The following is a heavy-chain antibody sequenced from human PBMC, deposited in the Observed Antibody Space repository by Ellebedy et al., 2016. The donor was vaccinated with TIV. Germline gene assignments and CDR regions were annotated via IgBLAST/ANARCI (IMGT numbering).Heavy chain of an antibody. CDR2: NNAYDNAI. D-gene: IGHD3-16*01. CDR1: GFAISRSG. V-gene: IGHV3-48*02. CDR3: TRDGGRAYAMDV. J-gene: IGHJ6*02. Sequence: GGSLRLSXAASGFAISRSGMNWVRQAPGKGLEWVAHNNAYDNAIFYADSVRGRFSISRDNSLYLQMNSPRDEDTAVYYCTRDGGRAYAMDVWGQGTTVIVSS.